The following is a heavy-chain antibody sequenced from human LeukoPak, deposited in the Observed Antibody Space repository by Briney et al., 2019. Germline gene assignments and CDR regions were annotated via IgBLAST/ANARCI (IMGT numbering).Heavy chain of an antibody. CDR2: IIPIFGTA. CDR1: GGTFSSYA. J-gene: IGHJ4*02. CDR3: ARDSYYYDSSGYYYFDY. D-gene: IGHD3-22*01. V-gene: IGHV1-69*13. Sequence: ASVKVSCKASGGTFSSYAISWVRQAPGQGLEWMGGIIPIFGTANYAQKFQGRVTITADESTSTAYMELSSLRSEDAAVYYCARDSYYYDSSGYYYFDYWGQGTLVTVSS.